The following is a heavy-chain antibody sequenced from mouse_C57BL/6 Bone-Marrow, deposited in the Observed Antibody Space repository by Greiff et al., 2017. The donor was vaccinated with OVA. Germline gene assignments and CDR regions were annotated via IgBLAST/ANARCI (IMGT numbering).Heavy chain of an antibody. CDR1: GYSITSGYY. D-gene: IGHD1-1*02. J-gene: IGHJ2*01. CDR2: ISYDGSN. Sequence: DVQLQESGPGLVKPSQSLSLTCYVTGYSITSGYYWNWIRQLPGNILEWMGYISYDGSNNYNPTLKNRISITRDTSKNQLFLKLNSVTTEDTATYYCARESGGYYFDYWGQGTTLTVSS. CDR3: ARESGGYYFDY. V-gene: IGHV3-6*01.